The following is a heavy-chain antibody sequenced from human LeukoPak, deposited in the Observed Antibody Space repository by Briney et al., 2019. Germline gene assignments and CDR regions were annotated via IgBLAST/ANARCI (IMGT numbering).Heavy chain of an antibody. CDR1: GGSISSGSYY. CDR3: TRETGITIFGVVIRTYFYFDY. D-gene: IGHD3-3*01. Sequence: SETRSLTCTVSGGSISSGSYYWSWIRQPAGKGLEWIGRIYTSGSTNYNPSLKSRVTISVDTSKNQFSLKLSSVTAADTAVYYCTRETGITIFGVVIRTYFYFDYWGQGTLVTVSS. J-gene: IGHJ4*02. CDR2: IYTSGST. V-gene: IGHV4-61*02.